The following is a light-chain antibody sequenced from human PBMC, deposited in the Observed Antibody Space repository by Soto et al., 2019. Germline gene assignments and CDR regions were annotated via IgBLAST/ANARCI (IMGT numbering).Light chain of an antibody. J-gene: IGKJ4*02. Sequence: GNLSSSPGQRVTLSCRESKSVSKQYLAWYKQKTAKXPXXLIYGASNRATGITDRFSGSGYGTDLTLPSSRLESEDSAVYYCEYDGSKGTFGDGTGVDI. CDR2: GAS. V-gene: IGKV3-20*01. CDR3: EYDGSKGT. CDR1: KSVSKQY.